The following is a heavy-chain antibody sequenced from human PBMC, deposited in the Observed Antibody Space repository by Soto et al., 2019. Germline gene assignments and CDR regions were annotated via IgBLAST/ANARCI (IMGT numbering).Heavy chain of an antibody. V-gene: IGHV3-74*01. Sequence: PGGSLRLSCVASVFTFSRSWVHWVRQAQGKGMVWVSRIKNDGSSTRYEDYVKGRFTISRDNEKNTLYLQMKSLREEDTAVCYCTRERFDSWGQGTLVTVSS. CDR2: IKNDGSST. CDR1: VFTFSRSW. CDR3: TRERFDS. J-gene: IGHJ5*01.